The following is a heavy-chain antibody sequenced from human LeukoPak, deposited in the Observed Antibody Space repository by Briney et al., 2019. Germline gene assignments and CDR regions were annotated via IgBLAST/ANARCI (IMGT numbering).Heavy chain of an antibody. CDR2: MYNSGST. D-gene: IGHD3-16*01. Sequence: SETLSLTCTVSGCSISGYYWSWIRQPPGKGLEGIGYMYNSGSTNYNPSLKSRLTITVDTSKKQFSLKLSSVTAADTAVYYCARDRSFWGGTDYWGQGTLVTVSS. CDR1: GCSISGYY. V-gene: IGHV4-59*01. CDR3: ARDRSFWGGTDY. J-gene: IGHJ4*02.